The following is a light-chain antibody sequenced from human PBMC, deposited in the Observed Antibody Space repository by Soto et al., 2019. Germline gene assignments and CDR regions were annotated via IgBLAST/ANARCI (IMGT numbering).Light chain of an antibody. Sequence: EMVSTQSPGTLSLSPGERATLSCRASQSVSRSYLAWYQQKPGQAPRLLIYGASSRATGIPDRFSGSGSGTDFTLTISRLEPEDFAVYYCQQYGSSPLTFGGGTKVDI. CDR3: QQYGSSPLT. J-gene: IGKJ4*01. CDR1: QSVSRSY. V-gene: IGKV3-20*01. CDR2: GAS.